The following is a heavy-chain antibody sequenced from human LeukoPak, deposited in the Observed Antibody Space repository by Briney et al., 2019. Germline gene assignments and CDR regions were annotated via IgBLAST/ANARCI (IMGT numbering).Heavy chain of an antibody. CDR2: IIPIFGTA. J-gene: IGHJ5*02. CDR3: ARFSRRITMVRGTLGWFDP. Sequence: GSSVKVSCKASVGTFSSYAISWVRQAPGQGLEWMGGIIPIFGTANYAQKFQGRVTITADESTSTAYMELSSLRSEDTAVYYCARFSRRITMVRGTLGWFDPWGQGTLVTVSS. CDR1: VGTFSSYA. D-gene: IGHD3-10*01. V-gene: IGHV1-69*01.